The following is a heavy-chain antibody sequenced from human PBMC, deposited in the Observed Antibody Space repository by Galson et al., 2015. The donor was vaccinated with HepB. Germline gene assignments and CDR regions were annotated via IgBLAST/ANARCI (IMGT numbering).Heavy chain of an antibody. D-gene: IGHD3-10*01. CDR1: GFTFSRFQ. Sequence: SLRLACAASGFTFSRFQINWVRQAPGKGLEWVSYISSSGSTIYYADSVKGRFAVSRDNAKNSLYLQMNSLRAEDTAVYYCASQNSMFRGEEYWGQGTLVTVSS. CDR3: ASQNSMFRGEEY. V-gene: IGHV3-48*03. J-gene: IGHJ4*02. CDR2: ISSSGSTI.